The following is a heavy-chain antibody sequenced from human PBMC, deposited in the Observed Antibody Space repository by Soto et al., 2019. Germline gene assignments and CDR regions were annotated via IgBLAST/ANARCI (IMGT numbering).Heavy chain of an antibody. D-gene: IGHD6-19*01. J-gene: IGHJ6*02. CDR2: ISGSGSST. CDR3: AKGRAAGSGWNYYYGMDV. V-gene: IGHV3-23*01. Sequence: GGSLRLSCAASGFTFSSYALSWVRQPPGGGLEWVSGISGSGSSTYYADSVQGRFSISRDNSKNTLYLQLNSLRPEDTAVYYCAKGRAAGSGWNYYYGMDVWGQGTTVTVSS. CDR1: GFTFSSYA.